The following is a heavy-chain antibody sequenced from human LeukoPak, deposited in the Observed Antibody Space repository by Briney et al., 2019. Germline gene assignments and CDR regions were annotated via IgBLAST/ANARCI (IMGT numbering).Heavy chain of an antibody. V-gene: IGHV1-18*01. D-gene: IGHD3-16*01. CDR2: ISAHYGDT. J-gene: IGHJ4*02. CDR1: GYTFATYG. CDR3: ARSQGGSFDF. Sequence: ASVKVSCKGSGYTFATYGVSWVRQAPGQGLEWMGWISAHYGDTNFARRLQDRVTLTTDTSTSTAYMDLRSLKSDDTAVYYCARSQGGSFDFWGQGTPVTVSS.